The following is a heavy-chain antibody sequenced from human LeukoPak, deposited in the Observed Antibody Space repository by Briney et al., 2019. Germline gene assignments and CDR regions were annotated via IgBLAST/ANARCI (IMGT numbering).Heavy chain of an antibody. Sequence: PGGSLRLSCAASGFTVSSNYMSWVRQAPGRGLGWVSVIYSGGSTYYADSVKGRFTISRDNSKNTLYLQMNSLRAEDTAVYYCARLPPGSSWFDPWGQGTLVTVSS. CDR2: IYSGGST. D-gene: IGHD6-13*01. CDR1: GFTVSSNY. J-gene: IGHJ5*02. CDR3: ARLPPGSSWFDP. V-gene: IGHV3-53*01.